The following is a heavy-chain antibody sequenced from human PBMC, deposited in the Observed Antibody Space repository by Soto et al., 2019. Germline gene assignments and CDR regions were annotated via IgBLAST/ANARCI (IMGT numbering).Heavy chain of an antibody. CDR3: AAHRGAAAAQHYYYGMDV. V-gene: IGHV1-3*01. CDR2: INAGNVNT. Sequence: QVQLVQSGAEVKKPGASVKVSCKASGYTFTSYAMHWVRQAPGRRLEWMGWINAGNVNTKYSQKFQGRVTITRDTSASTAYMELSSLRSEDTAVYYCAAHRGAAAAQHYYYGMDVWGQGTTVTVS. J-gene: IGHJ6*02. CDR1: GYTFTSYA. D-gene: IGHD6-13*01.